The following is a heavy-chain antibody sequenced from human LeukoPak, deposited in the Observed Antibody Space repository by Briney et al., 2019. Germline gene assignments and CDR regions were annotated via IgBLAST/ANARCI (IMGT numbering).Heavy chain of an antibody. Sequence: GGSLRLSCAASGFTFSSYWMHWVRQAPGKWLVWVSRINSDGSSTSYADSVKGRFTISRDNAKNTLYLQMNSLRAEDTAVYYCARVWGYCSSTSCPRLVDYWGQGTLVTVSS. J-gene: IGHJ4*02. CDR1: GFTFSSYW. D-gene: IGHD2-2*01. CDR3: ARVWGYCSSTSCPRLVDY. CDR2: INSDGSST. V-gene: IGHV3-74*01.